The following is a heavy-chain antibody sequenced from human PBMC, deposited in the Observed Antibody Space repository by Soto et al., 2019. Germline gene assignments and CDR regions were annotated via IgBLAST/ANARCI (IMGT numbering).Heavy chain of an antibody. CDR2: IYYSGST. CDR1: GGSISSSSYY. Sequence: QLQLQESGPGLVKPSETLSLTCTVSGGSISSSSYYWGWIRQPPGKGLEWIGSIYYSGSTYYNPSLTSRFTISVDTSKNQFSLKLSSVPAADTAVYYCARHEAYSSSPTPDYWGQGTLVTVSS. J-gene: IGHJ4*02. D-gene: IGHD6-13*01. CDR3: ARHEAYSSSPTPDY. V-gene: IGHV4-39*01.